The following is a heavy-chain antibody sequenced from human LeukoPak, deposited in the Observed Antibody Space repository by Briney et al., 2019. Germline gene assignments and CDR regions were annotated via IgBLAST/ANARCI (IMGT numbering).Heavy chain of an antibody. Sequence: ASVKVSCKASGGTFSSYAISWVRQAPGQGLEWMGGIIPIFGTANYAQKFQGRVTITADESTSTAYMELSSLRSEDTAVYYCAKEAGIAAAGPLANPFWGQGTMVTVSS. J-gene: IGHJ3*01. V-gene: IGHV1-69*13. CDR3: AKEAGIAAAGPLANPF. CDR1: GGTFSSYA. D-gene: IGHD6-13*01. CDR2: IIPIFGTA.